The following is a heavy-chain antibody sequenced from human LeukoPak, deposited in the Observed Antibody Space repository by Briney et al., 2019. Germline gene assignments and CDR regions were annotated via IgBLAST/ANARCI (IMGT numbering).Heavy chain of an antibody. CDR1: GFTFSSYG. J-gene: IGHJ6*02. CDR2: IWYDGSNK. Sequence: GRSLRLSCAASGFTFSSYGMHWVRQAPGKGLEWVAVIWYDGSNKYYADSVKGRFTISRDNSKNTLYLQMNSLRAEDTAVYYCARDLNVLKTVQYYYYGMDVWGQGTTVTVSS. V-gene: IGHV3-33*01. CDR3: ARDLNVLKTVQYYYYGMDV. D-gene: IGHD1-1*01.